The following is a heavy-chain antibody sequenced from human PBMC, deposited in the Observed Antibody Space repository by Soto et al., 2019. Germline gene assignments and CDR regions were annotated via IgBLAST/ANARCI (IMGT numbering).Heavy chain of an antibody. J-gene: IGHJ2*01. CDR3: AHSGVTGAGYFYS. Sequence: QITWNESGPTLVKPTQTPTVTCNFSGFSLSTSRVGVGWIRQPPGKALEWLAVIYWNDDKRYSPSLKSRLTITKDTSKNQVGLIMTNVDPVDSATFFCAHSGVTGAGYFYSWGRGTSVTVSS. D-gene: IGHD2-21*02. V-gene: IGHV2-5*01. CDR2: IYWNDDK. CDR1: GFSLSTSRVG.